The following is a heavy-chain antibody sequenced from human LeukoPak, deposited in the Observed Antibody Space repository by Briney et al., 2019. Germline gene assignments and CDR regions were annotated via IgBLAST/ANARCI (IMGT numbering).Heavy chain of an antibody. D-gene: IGHD6-19*01. Sequence: GGSLRLSCAASGFTFSSYAMSWVRQAPGKGLEWVSAISGSGGSTYYADSVKGRFTISRDNSKNTLYPQMNSLRAEDTAVYYCAKDGGSGWLGRRRGYFDYWGQGTLVTVSS. J-gene: IGHJ4*02. CDR1: GFTFSSYA. CDR3: AKDGGSGWLGRRRGYFDY. CDR2: ISGSGGST. V-gene: IGHV3-23*01.